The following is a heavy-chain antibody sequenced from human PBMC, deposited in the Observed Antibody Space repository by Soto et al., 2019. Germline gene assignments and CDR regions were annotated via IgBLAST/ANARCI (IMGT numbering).Heavy chain of an antibody. Sequence: QLQLQESGPGLVKPSETLSLTCTVSGGSISSSSYYWGWIRQPPGKGLEWIGSIYYSGSTYYNPSLKSRVTISVDTSKNQFSLKLSSVTAADTAVYYCARSRDGVPKGAVAPDYWGQGTLVTVSS. CDR2: IYYSGST. V-gene: IGHV4-39*01. J-gene: IGHJ4*02. CDR3: ARSRDGVPKGAVAPDY. D-gene: IGHD6-19*01. CDR1: GGSISSSSYY.